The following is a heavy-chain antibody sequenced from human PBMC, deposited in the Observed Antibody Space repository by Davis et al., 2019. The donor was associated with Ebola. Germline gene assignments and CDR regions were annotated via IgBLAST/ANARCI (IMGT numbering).Heavy chain of an antibody. CDR3: AKGLGCTGGVCSSYYYYGMDV. Sequence: PGGSLRLSCAASGFTFSSYGMHWVHQAPGKGLEWVAVIWYDGSNKYYADSVKGRFTISRDNSKNTLYLQMNSLRAEDTAVYYCAKGLGCTGGVCSSYYYYGMDVWGQGTTVTVSS. CDR2: IWYDGSNK. D-gene: IGHD2-8*02. J-gene: IGHJ6*02. CDR1: GFTFSSYG. V-gene: IGHV3-33*06.